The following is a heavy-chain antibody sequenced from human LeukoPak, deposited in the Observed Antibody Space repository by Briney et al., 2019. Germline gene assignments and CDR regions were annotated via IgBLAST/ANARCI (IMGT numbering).Heavy chain of an antibody. CDR1: GGSISTSSYY. V-gene: IGHV4-39*01. CDR2: IYYGGST. Sequence: SETLSLTCSVSGGSISTSSYYWGWVRQPPGKGLEWIGNIYYGGSTYYNPSLKSRVTMSVDTSKNQFSLKLSSVTAADTAVYYRARLGIAVAGIRWFDPWGQGTLVTVSS. J-gene: IGHJ5*02. CDR3: ARLGIAVAGIRWFDP. D-gene: IGHD6-19*01.